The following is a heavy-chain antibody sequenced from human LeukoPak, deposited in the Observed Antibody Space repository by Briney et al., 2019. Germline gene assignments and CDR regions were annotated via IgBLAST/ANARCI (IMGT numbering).Heavy chain of an antibody. CDR3: ARGSLNDGYSRSYYYYYMDV. J-gene: IGHJ6*03. Sequence: PGGSLRLSCAASGFTFSSYWMSWVRQAPGKGLEWVANIKQDGSEKYYVDSVKGRFTISRDNAKNSLYLQMNSLRAEDTAVYYCARGSLNDGYSRSYYYYYMDVWGKGTTVTVSS. D-gene: IGHD5-24*01. CDR1: GFTFSSYW. CDR2: IKQDGSEK. V-gene: IGHV3-7*01.